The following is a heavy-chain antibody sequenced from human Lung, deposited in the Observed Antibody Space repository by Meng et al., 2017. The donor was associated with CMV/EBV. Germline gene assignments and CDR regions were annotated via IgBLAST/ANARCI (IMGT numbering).Heavy chain of an antibody. V-gene: IGHV1-2*02. Sequence: ASXXVSXKASGHSFTDYYIHWVRQAPGQGLEWMGWINPNSGGTNYAENFQGRVTMTRDTSISTASMELNRLRSEDTAVYYCARDRFRTVRGLFSYWGQGNXV. J-gene: IGHJ4*02. D-gene: IGHD3-10*01. CDR2: INPNSGGT. CDR1: GHSFTDYY. CDR3: ARDRFRTVRGLFSY.